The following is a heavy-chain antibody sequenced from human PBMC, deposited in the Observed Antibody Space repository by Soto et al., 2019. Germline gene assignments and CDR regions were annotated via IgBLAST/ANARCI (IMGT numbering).Heavy chain of an antibody. CDR1: GYTFSNFW. V-gene: IGHV5-51*01. D-gene: IGHD6-13*01. CDR3: ARSPRSSPYFDY. CDR2: IYPGDHET. Sequence: GESLKISCQSSGYTFSNFWIGWVRQLPGKGLEWMGIIYPGDHETRYSPSFHGKVTISADRSISTAYLQWNSLEASDTAFYFCARSPRSSPYFDYWGQGALVTVSS. J-gene: IGHJ4*02.